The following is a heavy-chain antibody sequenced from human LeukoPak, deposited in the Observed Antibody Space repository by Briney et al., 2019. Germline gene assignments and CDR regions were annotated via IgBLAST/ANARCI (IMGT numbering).Heavy chain of an antibody. CDR1: GGSISSGGYS. CDR2: IYHSGSN. V-gene: IGHV4-30-2*01. CDR3: ARGPVVPAATGRFDP. D-gene: IGHD2-2*01. Sequence: SETLSLTCAVSGGSISSGGYSWSWIRQPPGKGLEWIGYIYHSGSNYYNPSLKSRVTISVDRSKNQFSLKLSSVTAADTAVYYCARGPVVPAATGRFDPWGQGTLVTVSS. J-gene: IGHJ5*02.